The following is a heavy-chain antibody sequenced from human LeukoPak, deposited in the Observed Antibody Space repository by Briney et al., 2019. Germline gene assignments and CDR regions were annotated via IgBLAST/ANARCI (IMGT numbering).Heavy chain of an antibody. CDR3: ARVLPHSDPLDY. V-gene: IGHV3-74*01. CDR1: GFTFSNYW. D-gene: IGHD2-15*01. Sequence: GGSLRLSCAASGFTFSNYWMHWVRQAPGRGLVWVSRINSDGINTSYADSVKGRFTISRDNAKNTLNLQMNSLRAEDTAVYYCARVLPHSDPLDYWGQGTLVTVSS. CDR2: INSDGINT. J-gene: IGHJ4*02.